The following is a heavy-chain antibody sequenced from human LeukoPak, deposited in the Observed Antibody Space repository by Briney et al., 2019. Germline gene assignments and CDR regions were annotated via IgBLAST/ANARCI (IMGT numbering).Heavy chain of an antibody. Sequence: ASVKVSCKASGYTFTGYYMHWVRQAPGQGLEWMGWINPNSGGTNYAQKFQGWVTMTRDTSISTAYMELSRLRSDDTAVYYCARAPLYGDYDWFDPWGQGTLVTASS. CDR1: GYTFTGYY. J-gene: IGHJ5*02. V-gene: IGHV1-2*04. CDR3: ARAPLYGDYDWFDP. CDR2: INPNSGGT. D-gene: IGHD4-17*01.